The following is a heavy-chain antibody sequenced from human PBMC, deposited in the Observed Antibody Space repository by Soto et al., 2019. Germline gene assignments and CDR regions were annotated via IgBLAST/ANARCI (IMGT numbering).Heavy chain of an antibody. Sequence: QPQLQESGPGLVKPSETLSLTCAVSGGSVNRRDFFWGWIRQPPGQGLEFVGTNSHTGTTSSNPSLKGRSTLSVDMSNTQFSLDLSSVTATYTAVYYCARQSIPTAGNHLFEPWGPGVLVTVSA. V-gene: IGHV4-39*01. J-gene: IGHJ5*02. CDR2: NSHTGTT. D-gene: IGHD6-13*01. CDR3: ARQSIPTAGNHLFEP. CDR1: GGSVNRRDFF.